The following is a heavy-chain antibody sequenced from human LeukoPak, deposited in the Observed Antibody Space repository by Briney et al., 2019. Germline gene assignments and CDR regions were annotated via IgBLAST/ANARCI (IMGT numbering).Heavy chain of an antibody. D-gene: IGHD3-22*01. CDR2: IYYGGST. V-gene: IGHV4-39*07. CDR3: AKSTYYYDTFVNAFDL. Sequence: PSQTLSLTCSVSGDSISIGDYRWSWIRQSPGKGLEWIGSIYYGGSTYYNASLRSRVTTSVDTSKNQFSLKLSSVTAADTAVYYCAKSTYYYDTFVNAFDLWGQGTVVTVSS. CDR1: GDSISIGDYR. J-gene: IGHJ3*01.